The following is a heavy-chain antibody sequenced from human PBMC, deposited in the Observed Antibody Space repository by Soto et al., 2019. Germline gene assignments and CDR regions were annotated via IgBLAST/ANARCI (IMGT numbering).Heavy chain of an antibody. V-gene: IGHV1-69*12. CDR1: GGTFSSYA. CDR2: IIPIFGTA. CDR3: ARPRDTAMVSYYYYGMDV. J-gene: IGHJ6*02. Sequence: QVQLVQSGAEVKKPGSSVKVSCKASGGTFSSYAISWVRQAPGQGLEWMGGIIPIFGTANHAQKFQGRVTIAADESTSTAYMELSSLRSEDTAVYYCARPRDTAMVSYYYYGMDVWGQGTTVTVSS. D-gene: IGHD5-18*01.